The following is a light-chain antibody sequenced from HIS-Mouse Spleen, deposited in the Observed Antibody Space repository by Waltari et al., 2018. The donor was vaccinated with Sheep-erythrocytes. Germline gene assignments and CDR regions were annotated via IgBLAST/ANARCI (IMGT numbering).Light chain of an antibody. V-gene: IGLV2-11*01. CDR1: SSDVGGYNY. CDR2: DVS. Sequence: QSALTQPRSVSGSPGQSVTISCTGTSSDVGGYNYVSWYHQHPGKAAKLMIYDVSKRPSGVPDRFSGDKSGNTASLPISGLQAEDEADYYCCSYAGSYNHVFATGTKVTVL. J-gene: IGLJ1*01. CDR3: CSYAGSYNHV.